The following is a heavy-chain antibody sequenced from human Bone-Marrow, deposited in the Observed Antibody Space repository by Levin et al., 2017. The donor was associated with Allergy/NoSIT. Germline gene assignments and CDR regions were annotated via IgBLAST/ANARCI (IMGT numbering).Heavy chain of an antibody. CDR2: ISVSGTYT. Sequence: GGSLRLSCAASGFNFRTYTMNWVRLAPGKGLEWVSSISVSGTYTYYADSVKGRFTITRDDAQNSLYLHLNSLTVEDTAVYYCASPHWDDNYWSGYYSSTYWGQGALVTVSS. J-gene: IGHJ4*02. D-gene: IGHD3-3*01. CDR1: GFNFRTYT. CDR3: ASPHWDDNYWSGYYSSTY. V-gene: IGHV3-21*06.